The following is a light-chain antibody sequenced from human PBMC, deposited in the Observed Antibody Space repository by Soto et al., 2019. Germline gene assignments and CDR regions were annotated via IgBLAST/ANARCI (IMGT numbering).Light chain of an antibody. Sequence: DIQMTQSPSSLSASVGDRVILTCRASQSIGNWLAWYQQKPGKAPKLLIYDASTLESGVPSRFSGSGSETEFTLTISRLQPDDFATYFCHSRAFGQGTRLEIK. CDR3: HSRA. J-gene: IGKJ5*01. CDR1: QSIGNW. CDR2: DAS. V-gene: IGKV1-5*01.